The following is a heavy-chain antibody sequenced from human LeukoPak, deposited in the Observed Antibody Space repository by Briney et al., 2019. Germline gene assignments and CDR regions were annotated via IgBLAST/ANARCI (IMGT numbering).Heavy chain of an antibody. CDR1: GKNVIELP. CDR2: YDPEDGKT. V-gene: IGHV1-24*01. Sequence: ASVKVSCKVFGKNVIELPMHWVRQAPGRGLEWMGGYDPEDGKTIYAQKFQGRITMTEDTSTDIAYMELRSLRSDDTAVYYCATPPLYNSSSYFDYWGQGTLVTVSS. J-gene: IGHJ4*02. CDR3: ATPPLYNSSSYFDY. D-gene: IGHD6-13*01.